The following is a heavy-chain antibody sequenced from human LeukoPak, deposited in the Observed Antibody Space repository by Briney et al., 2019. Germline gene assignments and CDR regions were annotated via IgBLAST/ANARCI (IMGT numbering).Heavy chain of an antibody. V-gene: IGHV3-48*01. CDR2: ISGRSSTI. D-gene: IGHD1-26*01. J-gene: IGHJ4*02. Sequence: GGSLSLSCAASAFTFSDYSMNWVRQAPGKGLEWISYISGRSSTIYYADSVRGRFTISRDNAKNSMYLQMNSLRAEDTAVYYCARDRLTSGRYFFNYGGQGTLVTVSS. CDR3: ARDRLTSGRYFFNY. CDR1: AFTFSDYS.